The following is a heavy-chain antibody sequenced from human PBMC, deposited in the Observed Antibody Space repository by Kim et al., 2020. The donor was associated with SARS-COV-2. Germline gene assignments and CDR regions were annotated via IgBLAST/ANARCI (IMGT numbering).Heavy chain of an antibody. J-gene: IGHJ1*01. Sequence: GGSLRLSCAASGFSFNVYAMSWVRQPPGKGLEWVSDVSAGGHTVSYADAVKGRFTISRDNSRSTLYLQMNSLRADDTAVYYCAKRDVDSSAYVPFFDEGGQGNLVTVSS. CDR3: AKRDVDSSAYVPFFDE. D-gene: IGHD3-16*01. CDR2: VSAGGHTV. V-gene: IGHV3-23*01. CDR1: GFSFNVYA.